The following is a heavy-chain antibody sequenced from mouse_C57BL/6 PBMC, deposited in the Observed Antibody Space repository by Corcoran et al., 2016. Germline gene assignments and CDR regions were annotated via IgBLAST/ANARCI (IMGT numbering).Heavy chain of an antibody. CDR2: IDPETGGT. J-gene: IGHJ3*01. D-gene: IGHD1-1*01. Sequence: QVQLQQSGAELVRPGASVTLSCKASGYTFTDYEMHWVKQTPVHGLEWIGAIDPETGGTAYNQKFEGKAILTADKSSSTAYMELRSLTSEDSAVYYCTREGYYYDLFAYWGQGTLVTVSA. V-gene: IGHV1-15*01. CDR3: TREGYYYDLFAY. CDR1: GYTFTDYE.